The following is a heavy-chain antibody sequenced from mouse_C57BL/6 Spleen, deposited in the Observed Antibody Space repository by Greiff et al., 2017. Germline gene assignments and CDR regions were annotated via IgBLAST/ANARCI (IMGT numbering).Heavy chain of an antibody. D-gene: IGHD4-1*01. CDR2: IYPRDGST. CDR3: ASWDWDAMDY. CDR1: GFTFTDHT. V-gene: IGHV1-78*01. J-gene: IGHJ4*01. Sequence: VQLQQSDAELVKPGASVKLSCTASGFTFTDHTIHWMKQRPEQGLEWIGYIYPRDGSTKYNEKFKGKATLTADKSSSTAYMQLNSLTSEDSAVYFCASWDWDAMDYWGQGASVTVSS.